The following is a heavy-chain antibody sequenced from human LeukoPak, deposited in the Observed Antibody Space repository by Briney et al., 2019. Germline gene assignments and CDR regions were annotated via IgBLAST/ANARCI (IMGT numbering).Heavy chain of an antibody. CDR1: GYTFTAYY. CDR2: INPNSGGT. CDR3: ARGDIYFDY. V-gene: IGHV1-2*02. J-gene: IGHJ4*02. Sequence: ASVKVSCKASGYTFTAYYMHWVRQAPGQGLEWMGWINPNSGGTNYAQNFQGRVTTTRDTSISTAYMELSRLTSDDTAVYYCARGDIYFDYWGQGTLVTVSS.